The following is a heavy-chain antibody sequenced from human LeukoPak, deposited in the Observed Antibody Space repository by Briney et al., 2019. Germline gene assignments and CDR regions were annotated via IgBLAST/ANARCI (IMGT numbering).Heavy chain of an antibody. J-gene: IGHJ5*02. CDR1: GGTFSSYA. Sequence: SVKVSCKASGGTFSSYAISWVRQAPGQGLEWMGGIIPIFGTANYAQKFQGRVTITADESTSTAYMEPSSLRSEDTAVYYCARGNGDYINWFDPWGQGTLVTVSS. V-gene: IGHV1-69*13. CDR2: IIPIFGTA. CDR3: ARGNGDYINWFDP. D-gene: IGHD4-17*01.